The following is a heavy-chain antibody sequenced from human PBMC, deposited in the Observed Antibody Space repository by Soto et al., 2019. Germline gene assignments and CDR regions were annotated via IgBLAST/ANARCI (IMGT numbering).Heavy chain of an antibody. CDR3: ARDYRQGGIAVALNAFDI. D-gene: IGHD6-19*01. Sequence: SETLSLTCTVSGGSISSGGYYWSWILQHPGKGLEWIGYIYYSGSTYYNPSLKSRVTISVDTSKNQFSLKLSSVTAADTAVYYCARDYRQGGIAVALNAFDIWGQGTMVTVSS. CDR2: IYYSGST. CDR1: GGSISSGGYY. J-gene: IGHJ3*02. V-gene: IGHV4-31*03.